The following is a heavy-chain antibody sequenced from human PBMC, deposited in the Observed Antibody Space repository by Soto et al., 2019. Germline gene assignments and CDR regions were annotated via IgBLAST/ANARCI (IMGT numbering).Heavy chain of an antibody. Sequence: SETLSLTCTVSGGSISSGGYYWSWIRQHPGKGLEWIGYIYYSGSTYYNPSLKSRVTISVDTSKNQFSLKLSSVTAADTAVYYCARARGSPMIVVANWGQGTLVTVS. CDR3: ARARGSPMIVVAN. CDR2: IYYSGST. J-gene: IGHJ4*02. D-gene: IGHD3-22*01. CDR1: GGSISSGGYY. V-gene: IGHV4-31*03.